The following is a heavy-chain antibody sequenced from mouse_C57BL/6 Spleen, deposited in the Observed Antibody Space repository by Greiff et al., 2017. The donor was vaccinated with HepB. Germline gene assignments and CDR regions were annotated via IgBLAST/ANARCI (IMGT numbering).Heavy chain of an antibody. Sequence: VQLQQSGAELVRPGTSVKVSCKASGYAFTNYLIEWVKQRPGQGLEWIGVINPGSGGTNYNEKFKGKATLTADKSSSTAYKQLSSLTSEDSAVYFCAREGTTVVVPYAMDYWGQGTSVTVSS. CDR3: AREGTTVVVPYAMDY. CDR1: GYAFTNYL. CDR2: INPGSGGT. V-gene: IGHV1-54*01. D-gene: IGHD1-1*01. J-gene: IGHJ4*01.